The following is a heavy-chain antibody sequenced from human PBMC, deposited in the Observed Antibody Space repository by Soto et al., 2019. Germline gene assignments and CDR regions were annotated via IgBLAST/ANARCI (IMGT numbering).Heavy chain of an antibody. V-gene: IGHV1-3*01. CDR3: ARKAGTWGDYNLEGWYFDL. J-gene: IGHJ2*01. CDR1: GYTFTSYA. Sequence: ASVKVSCKASGYTFTSYAMHWVRQAPGQRLEWMGWINAGNGNTKYSQKFQGRVTITRDTSASTAYMELSSLRSEDTAVYYCARKAGTWGDYNLEGWYFDLWGRGTLVTISS. CDR2: INAGNGNT. D-gene: IGHD4-17*01.